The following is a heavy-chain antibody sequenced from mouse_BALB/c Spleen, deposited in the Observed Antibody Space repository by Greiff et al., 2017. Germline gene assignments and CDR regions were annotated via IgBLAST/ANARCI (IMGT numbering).Heavy chain of an antibody. CDR2: ISSGGSYT. Sequence: EVKLEESGGGLVKPGGSLKLSCAASGFTFSSYAMSWVRQSPEKRLEWVAEISSGGSYTYYPDTVTGRFTISRDNAKNTLYLEMSSLRSEDTAMYYCAREKANWDFMDYWGQGTSVTVSS. J-gene: IGHJ4*01. V-gene: IGHV5-9-4*01. CDR1: GFTFSSYA. D-gene: IGHD4-1*01. CDR3: AREKANWDFMDY.